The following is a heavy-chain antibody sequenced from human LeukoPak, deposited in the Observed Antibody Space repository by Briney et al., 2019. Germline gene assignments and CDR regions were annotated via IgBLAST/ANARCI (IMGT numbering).Heavy chain of an antibody. V-gene: IGHV4-59*12. D-gene: IGHD3-10*01. CDR1: GGSISSYY. J-gene: IGHJ6*03. Sequence: SETLSLTCTVSGGSISSYYWSWIRQPPGKGLEYIGYIYYSGSTNYNPSLKSRVTISVDTSKNQFSLKLSSVTAADTAVYYCARDGLNTMVRGKIHYYYMDVWGKGTTVTISS. CDR2: IYYSGST. CDR3: ARDGLNTMVRGKIHYYYMDV.